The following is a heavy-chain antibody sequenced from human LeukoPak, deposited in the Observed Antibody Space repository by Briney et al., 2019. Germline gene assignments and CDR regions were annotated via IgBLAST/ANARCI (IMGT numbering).Heavy chain of an antibody. D-gene: IGHD3-16*01. CDR1: GYTFTSYD. CDR2: MNPNSSNT. V-gene: IGHV1-8*01. Sequence: ASVKVSCKASGYTFTSYDINWVRQATGQGLEWMGWMNPNSSNTGYAQKFQGRVTMTRNTSISTAYMELSSLRSEDTAVYYCARGARGSFGMDVWGQGTTVTVSS. J-gene: IGHJ6*02. CDR3: ARGARGSFGMDV.